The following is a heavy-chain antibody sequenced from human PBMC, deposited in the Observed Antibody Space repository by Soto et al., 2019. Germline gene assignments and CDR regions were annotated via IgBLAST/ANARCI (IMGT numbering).Heavy chain of an antibody. Sequence: NHHLRGKGLEWIASISSGAFTISYAAAVKGRFTISRDAGHNSLFLQMDSLRAEDTALYYCARDTTRLEHSGQATLVTGSS. V-gene: IGHV3-11*01. CDR3: ARDTTRLEH. CDR2: ISSGAFTI. J-gene: IGHJ4*02. D-gene: IGHD1-1*01.